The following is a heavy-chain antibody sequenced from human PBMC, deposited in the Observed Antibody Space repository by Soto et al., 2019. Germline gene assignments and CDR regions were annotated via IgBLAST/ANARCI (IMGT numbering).Heavy chain of an antibody. Sequence: SLRLSCTASGFTFGDYAMSWVRQAPGKGLQWVGFIRSKAYGGTTEYAASVKGRFAISRDDSKSIAYLQMDSLKTEDTAVYYCSRLDIVVVPAASGDYYFYYGMDVWGQGTTVTVSS. J-gene: IGHJ6*02. CDR3: SRLDIVVVPAASGDYYFYYGMDV. CDR2: IRSKAYGGTT. D-gene: IGHD2-2*01. V-gene: IGHV3-49*04. CDR1: GFTFGDYA.